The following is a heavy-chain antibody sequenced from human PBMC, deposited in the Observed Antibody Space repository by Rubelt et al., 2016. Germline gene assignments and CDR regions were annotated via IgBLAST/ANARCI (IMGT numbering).Heavy chain of an antibody. J-gene: IGHJ5*02. Sequence: GSTNYNPSLKSRVTISVDTSKNQFSLKLSSVTAADMAVYYCARDWTPYSLEWLPNWFDPWGQGTLVTVSS. CDR2: GST. CDR3: ARDWTPYSLEWLPNWFDP. V-gene: IGHV4-59*01. D-gene: IGHD3-3*01.